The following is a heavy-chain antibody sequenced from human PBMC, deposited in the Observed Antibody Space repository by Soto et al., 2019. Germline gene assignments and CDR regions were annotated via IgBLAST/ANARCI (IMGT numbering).Heavy chain of an antibody. CDR1: GNTFTNYY. D-gene: IGHD2-21*02. CDR2: INPSGGHT. V-gene: IGHV1-46*01. CDR3: ARGVHVVVVTAAFDY. J-gene: IGHJ4*02. Sequence: QVQLMQSGAEVKKPGASVKVSCKASGNTFTNYYIHWVRQAPGQGLEWMGTINPSGGHTTYAQKFLGRVAMNRDTSTSTVYMELTSLRSEDTAVYYCARGVHVVVVTAAFDYWGQGTLVTVSS.